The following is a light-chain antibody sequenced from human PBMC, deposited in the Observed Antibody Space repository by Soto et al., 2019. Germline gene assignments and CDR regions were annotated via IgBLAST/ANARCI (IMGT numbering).Light chain of an antibody. Sequence: EIVLTQSPGTLSLSPGERATLSCRASQSVMSSNLAWYQQKPRQAPRLLIYGASSRATGIPDRFSGSGSGTDFTLNISRLEPEDFAVYYCQQYGSSPRTFGQGTKVEIK. CDR3: QQYGSSPRT. J-gene: IGKJ1*01. CDR1: QSVMSSN. V-gene: IGKV3-20*01. CDR2: GAS.